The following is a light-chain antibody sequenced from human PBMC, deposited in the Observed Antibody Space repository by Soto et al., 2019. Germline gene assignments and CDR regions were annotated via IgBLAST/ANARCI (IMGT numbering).Light chain of an antibody. V-gene: IGKV3-15*01. CDR1: QSVGNN. CDR2: ATS. CDR3: QPYGDWPLT. J-gene: IGKJ4*01. Sequence: EIVLTQSPATLSVSPGERATLSCRASQSVGNNFAWYQQKPGQAPRLLIFATSTRATGVPARFSGSGSGTEFTPTISSLQSEDFAVYYCQPYGDWPLTFGGGAKVEIE.